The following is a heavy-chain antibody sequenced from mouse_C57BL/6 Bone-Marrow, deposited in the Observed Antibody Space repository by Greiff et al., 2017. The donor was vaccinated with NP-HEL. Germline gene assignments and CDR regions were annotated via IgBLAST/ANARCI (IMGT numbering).Heavy chain of an antibody. V-gene: IGHV1-82*01. D-gene: IGHD2-3*01. CDR1: GYAFSSSW. Sequence: VQGVESGPELVKPGASVKISCKASGYAFSSSWMNWVKQRPGKGLEWIGRIYPGDGDTNYNGKFKGKATLTADKSSSTAYMQLSSLTSEDSAVYFCARWGDGYYAYWYFDVWGTGTTVTVSS. CDR3: ARWGDGYYAYWYFDV. CDR2: IYPGDGDT. J-gene: IGHJ1*03.